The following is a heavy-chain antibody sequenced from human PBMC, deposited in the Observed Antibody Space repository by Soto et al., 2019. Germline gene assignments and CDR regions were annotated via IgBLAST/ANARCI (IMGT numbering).Heavy chain of an antibody. V-gene: IGHV3-7*01. J-gene: IGHJ4*02. D-gene: IGHD3-22*01. CDR3: ARGGSYYDSSGYGAQFDY. CDR2: IKQDGSEK. Sequence: GGSLRLSCAASGFTFSTYSMNWVRQAPGKGLEWVANIKQDGSEKYYVDSVKGRFTISRDNAKNSLYLQMNSLRAEDTAVYYCARGGSYYDSSGYGAQFDYWGQGTLVTVSS. CDR1: GFTFSTYS.